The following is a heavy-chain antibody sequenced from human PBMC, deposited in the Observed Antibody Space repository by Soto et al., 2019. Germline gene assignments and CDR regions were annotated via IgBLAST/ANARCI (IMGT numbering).Heavy chain of an antibody. Sequence: GGSLRLSCAASGFTFSSYAMSWVRQAPGKGLEWVSAISGSGGSTYYADSVKGRFTISIDNSNNTLYLKMNRPRAEDTAVYYCAKDEPGAFHXWGQVTMVTVS. V-gene: IGHV3-23*01. CDR2: ISGSGGST. CDR1: GFTFSSYA. J-gene: IGHJ3*02. CDR3: AKDEPGAFHX.